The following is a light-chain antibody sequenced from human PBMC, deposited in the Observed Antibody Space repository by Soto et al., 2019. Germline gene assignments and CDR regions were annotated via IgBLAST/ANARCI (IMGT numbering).Light chain of an antibody. V-gene: IGKV2-28*01. CDR3: MQALQTWT. CDR2: LGS. CDR1: QSLLHSNGYNF. Sequence: EIVMTQSPLSLPVIPGEPASISCRSSQSLLHSNGYNFLNWYLQKPGQSPQLLIFLGSNRASGVPDRFSGSGSGTDFTLKISRVEAEDVGVYYCMQALQTWTFGQGTKVEIK. J-gene: IGKJ1*01.